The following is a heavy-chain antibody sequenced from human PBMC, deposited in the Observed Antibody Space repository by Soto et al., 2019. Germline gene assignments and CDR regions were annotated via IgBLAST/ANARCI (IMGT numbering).Heavy chain of an antibody. CDR3: PTAIRGGYHDY. V-gene: IGHV3-23*01. J-gene: IGHJ4*02. Sequence: PGGSLRLSLAASGLTWSSDAIIWVRQARGRGLRWVSAIGGSGGSTTYPDSAKRRFTISRDNSKNTLYLQMNSLRAEDTAVYYCPTAIRGGYHDYWGQGT. CDR2: IGGSGGST. D-gene: IGHD3-22*01. CDR1: GLTWSSDA.